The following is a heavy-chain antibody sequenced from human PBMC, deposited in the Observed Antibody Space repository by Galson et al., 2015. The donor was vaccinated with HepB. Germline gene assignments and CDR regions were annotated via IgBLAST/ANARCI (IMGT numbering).Heavy chain of an antibody. CDR3: ARIAVAGLIHWYFDL. CDR2: INWNGGST. Sequence: SLRLSCAASGFTFDDYGMSWVRQAPGKGLEWVSGINWNGGSTGYADSVKGRFTISRDNAKNSLYLQMNSLRAEDTALYYCARIAVAGLIHWYFDLWGRGTLVTVSS. J-gene: IGHJ2*01. CDR1: GFTFDDYG. D-gene: IGHD6-19*01. V-gene: IGHV3-20*04.